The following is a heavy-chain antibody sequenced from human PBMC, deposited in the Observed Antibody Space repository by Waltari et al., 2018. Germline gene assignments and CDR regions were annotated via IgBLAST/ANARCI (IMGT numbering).Heavy chain of an antibody. Sequence: EVQLLESGGGLVQPGGSLRLSCAASGFTFSTYPMSWVRQGPGKGLGWISSFSIGGGTTYYADSVKGRFTISRDNSKNMLYLQMNSLRVEDTAVYYCARNVVDRGADYWGQGTLVTVSS. CDR3: ARNVVDRGADY. D-gene: IGHD1-26*01. V-gene: IGHV3-23*01. CDR2: FSIGGGTT. CDR1: GFTFSTYP. J-gene: IGHJ4*02.